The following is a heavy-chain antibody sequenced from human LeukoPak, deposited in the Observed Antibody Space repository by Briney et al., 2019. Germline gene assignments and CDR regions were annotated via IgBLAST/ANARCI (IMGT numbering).Heavy chain of an antibody. CDR2: ISAHSGNT. J-gene: IGHJ6*02. Sequence: ASVKVSCKASGYTFTSYGISWVRQAPGQGLEWMGWISAHSGNTNYAQKLQGRVTMTTDTSTSTAYMELRSLRSDDTAVYYCARDRVPAAIVYYYYGMDVWGQGTTVTVSS. D-gene: IGHD2-2*02. CDR1: GYTFTSYG. V-gene: IGHV1-18*01. CDR3: ARDRVPAAIVYYYYGMDV.